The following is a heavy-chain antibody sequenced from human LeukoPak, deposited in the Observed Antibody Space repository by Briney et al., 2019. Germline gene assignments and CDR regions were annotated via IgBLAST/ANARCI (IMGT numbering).Heavy chain of an antibody. V-gene: IGHV3-23*01. CDR3: AKEPASGSCFDY. J-gene: IGHJ4*02. Sequence: PGGSLRLSCTASGYTFNSYAMSWVRQAPGKGLERVSGISGSGTSTYYADSVKGRFTISRDNSKNTLYLQMNSLRAEDTALYYCAKEPASGSCFDYWGQGTLVTVSS. CDR1: GYTFNSYA. D-gene: IGHD3-10*01. CDR2: ISGSGTST.